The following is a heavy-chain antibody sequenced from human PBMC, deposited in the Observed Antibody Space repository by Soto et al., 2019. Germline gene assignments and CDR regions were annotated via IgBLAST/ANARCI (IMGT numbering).Heavy chain of an antibody. Sequence: PSETLSLTCTVSGGSVSGGSYYWSWIPQPPGKGLEWIGYINYSGSTNYNTSLKSRVPISVDTSKNQCSLKLSSVTAEDTAVYYCARLELSRGEDYYYYYGMDVWGQGTTVTSP. CDR2: INYSGST. D-gene: IGHD3-22*01. V-gene: IGHV4-61*01. CDR1: GGSVSGGSYY. CDR3: ARLELSRGEDYYYYYGMDV. J-gene: IGHJ6*02.